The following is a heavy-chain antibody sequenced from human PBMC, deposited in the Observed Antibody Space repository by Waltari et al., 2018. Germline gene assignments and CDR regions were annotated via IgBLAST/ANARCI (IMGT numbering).Heavy chain of an antibody. V-gene: IGHV1-24*01. CDR2: LDPEDEET. D-gene: IGHD3-10*01. CDR3: TTDIMLRVFSNV. Sequence: QVQLVQSGAEVRKPGASVKVSCKVSGYSLSELSMHWVRQAPGKGLEWVGGLDPEDEETVYAQKFQGRVTMTEDTSTDTAYMELSSLRSDDTAVYYCTTDIMLRVFSNVWGQGTTVTVPS. CDR1: GYSLSELS. J-gene: IGHJ6*02.